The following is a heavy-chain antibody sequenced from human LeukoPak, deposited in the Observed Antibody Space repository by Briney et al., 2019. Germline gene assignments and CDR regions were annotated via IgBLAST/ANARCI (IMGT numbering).Heavy chain of an antibody. V-gene: IGHV4-59*01. D-gene: IGHD3-10*01. Sequence: PSETLALTCSGSGGSISSYYWTWIRQPPGKGLEWIGYIYYSGSTNYNPSLKSRVTISVDTSKNQFSLKLSSVTAADTAVYYCARDAGITMVRGVIPYAFDIWGQGTMVTVSS. CDR1: GGSISSYY. J-gene: IGHJ3*02. CDR2: IYYSGST. CDR3: ARDAGITMVRGVIPYAFDI.